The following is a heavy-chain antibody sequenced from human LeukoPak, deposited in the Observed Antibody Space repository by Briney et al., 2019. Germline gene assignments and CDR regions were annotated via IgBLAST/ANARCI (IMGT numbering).Heavy chain of an antibody. V-gene: IGHV4-31*03. Sequence: PSETLSLTCTVSGGSISSGGYYWSWIRQHPGKGLEWIGYIYYSGSTYYNPPLKSRVTISVDTSKNQFSLKLSSVTAADTAVYYCARGNYDSSGYYQQMDVWGKGTTVTVSS. J-gene: IGHJ6*04. D-gene: IGHD3-22*01. CDR1: GGSISSGGYY. CDR2: IYYSGST. CDR3: ARGNYDSSGYYQQMDV.